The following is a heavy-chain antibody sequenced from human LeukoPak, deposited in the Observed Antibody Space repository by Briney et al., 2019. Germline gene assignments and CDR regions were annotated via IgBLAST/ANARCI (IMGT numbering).Heavy chain of an antibody. J-gene: IGHJ5*02. CDR1: GDSISSGNYY. CDR2: IYYSGST. D-gene: IGHD1-26*01. Sequence: PSETLSLTCTVSGDSISSGNYYWGWIRQPPGKGLEWIGSIYYSGSTYYNPSLKSRVTISVDTSKNQFSLKLGSVTAADTAVYYCARRVSYRNCFDPWGQGTLVTVSS. V-gene: IGHV4-39*01. CDR3: ARRVSYRNCFDP.